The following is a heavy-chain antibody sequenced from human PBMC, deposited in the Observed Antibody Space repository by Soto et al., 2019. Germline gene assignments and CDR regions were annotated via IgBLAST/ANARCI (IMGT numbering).Heavy chain of an antibody. D-gene: IGHD2-15*01. J-gene: IGHJ6*02. V-gene: IGHV3-23*01. CDR1: GFTFSSYA. Sequence: GGSLRLSCVASGFTFSSYAMSWVRQAPGKGLEWVSAISGSGGSTYYADSVKGRFTISRDNSKNTLYLQMNSLRAEDTAVYYCAKRYCSGGSCYSDDYYYYYGMDVWGQGTTVTVSS. CDR3: AKRYCSGGSCYSDDYYYYYGMDV. CDR2: ISGSGGST.